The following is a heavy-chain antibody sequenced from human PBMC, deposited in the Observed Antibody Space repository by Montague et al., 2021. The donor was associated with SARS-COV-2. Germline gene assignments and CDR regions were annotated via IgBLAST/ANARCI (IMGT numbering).Heavy chain of an antibody. CDR3: EAIYYYGSGAVDDY. D-gene: IGHD3-10*01. Sequence: SLRLSCSASGSTFSSHAMAWVRQAPGKGLEWVAGISGPGGTTFYXDSVRGRFTISRDNSKNTLYLQLQSLRADDTAIYYCEAIYYYGSGAVDDYWGQGTLVTVSS. V-gene: IGHV3-23*01. CDR1: GSTFSSHA. CDR2: ISGPGGTT. J-gene: IGHJ4*02.